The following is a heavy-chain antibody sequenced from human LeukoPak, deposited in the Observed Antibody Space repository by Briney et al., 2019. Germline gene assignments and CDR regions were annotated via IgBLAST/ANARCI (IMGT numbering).Heavy chain of an antibody. J-gene: IGHJ4*02. Sequence: ASVKVSCKASGYTFTGYYMHWVRQAPGQGLEWMGWINPNSGGTNYAQKFQGRVTMTRDTSISTAYMELSGLRSDDTAVYYCARSSLGYYYDSSGYYYPPDYWGQGTLVTVSS. CDR2: INPNSGGT. CDR1: GYTFTGYY. CDR3: ARSSLGYYYDSSGYYYPPDY. V-gene: IGHV1-2*02. D-gene: IGHD3-22*01.